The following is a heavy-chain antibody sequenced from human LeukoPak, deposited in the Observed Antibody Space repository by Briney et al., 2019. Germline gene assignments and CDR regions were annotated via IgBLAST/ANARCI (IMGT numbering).Heavy chain of an antibody. CDR1: GFTFSSYW. D-gene: IGHD3-3*01. CDR2: IKQDGSEK. J-gene: IGHJ4*02. V-gene: IGHV3-7*03. CDR3: AGDPGYYDFWSGYYTTDY. Sequence: PGGSLRLSCAASGFTFSSYWMSWVRQAPGKGLEWVANIKQDGSEKYYVDSVKGRFTISRDNAKNSLLLQMNSLRAEDTAVYYCAGDPGYYDFWSGYYTTDYWGQGTLVTVSS.